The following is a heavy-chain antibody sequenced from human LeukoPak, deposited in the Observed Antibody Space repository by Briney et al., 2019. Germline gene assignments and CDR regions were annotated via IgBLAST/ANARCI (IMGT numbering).Heavy chain of an antibody. D-gene: IGHD1-26*01. J-gene: IGHJ4*02. Sequence: GGSLRLSCADSGFTFIRHAMSWFRQAPGKGLEWVSTTGLNSVNTLCAESVQGRFSISRDNSKNTLDLQMDNLRVDDTADYSFENGADIGKHPTRAYYFDTWGQGTLVTVSS. CDR2: TGLNSVNT. CDR3: ENGADIGKHPTRAYYFDT. V-gene: IGHV3-23*01. CDR1: GFTFIRHA.